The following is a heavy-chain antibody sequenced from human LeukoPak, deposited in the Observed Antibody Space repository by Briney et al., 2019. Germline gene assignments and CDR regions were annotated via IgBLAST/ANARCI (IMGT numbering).Heavy chain of an antibody. D-gene: IGHD1-14*01. J-gene: IGHJ6*03. Sequence: PGGSLRLSCAASGFTFDTYAMSWVRQAPGKGLGGVSGTSGSGGRAYYADYVSGQFTISRDSSKNTLYLQMDSLRAEDKAVYYCAKFSGILDYYFYMDVWGKGTTVTVSS. CDR1: GFTFDTYA. CDR3: AKFSGILDYYFYMDV. CDR2: TSGSGGRA. V-gene: IGHV3-23*01.